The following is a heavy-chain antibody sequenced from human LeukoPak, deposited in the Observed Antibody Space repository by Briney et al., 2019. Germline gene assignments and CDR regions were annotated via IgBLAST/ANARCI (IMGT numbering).Heavy chain of an antibody. CDR1: GFTFSGSA. CDR3: AKDGGGGTNAQRVDS. D-gene: IGHD2-15*01. V-gene: IGHV3-30*04. CDR2: ISYDASNK. Sequence: GGSLRLSCAASGFTFSGSAMHWVRQAPGKGLEWVALISYDASNKYYADSVEGRFTISRDNSRNTLYLQMNSLRPEDSAIYYCAKDGGGGTNAQRVDSWGQGTLVTVSS. J-gene: IGHJ4*02.